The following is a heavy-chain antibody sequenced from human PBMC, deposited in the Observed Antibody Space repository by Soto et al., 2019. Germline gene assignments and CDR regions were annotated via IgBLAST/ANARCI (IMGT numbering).Heavy chain of an antibody. J-gene: IGHJ5*02. V-gene: IGHV4-59*01. Sequence: SETLSLTCTVSGGSISSYYWNWIRQPPGKGLEWIGYIYYSGSTNYNPSLKSRVTISVDTSENQFSLKLSSVTAADTAVYYCARELGHCSSTSCYPAGWFDPRGQGTLVTVSS. CDR1: GGSISSYY. CDR2: IYYSGST. D-gene: IGHD2-2*01. CDR3: ARELGHCSSTSCYPAGWFDP.